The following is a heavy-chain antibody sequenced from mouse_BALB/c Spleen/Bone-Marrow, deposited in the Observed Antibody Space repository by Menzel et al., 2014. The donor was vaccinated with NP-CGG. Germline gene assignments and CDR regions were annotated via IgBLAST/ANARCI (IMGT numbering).Heavy chain of an antibody. J-gene: IGHJ4*01. CDR3: ARFLDSYSLLYAMDY. CDR2: IWGDGST. CDR1: GFSLTGYG. V-gene: IGHV2-6-7*01. Sequence: QVQLQQSGPGLVAPSQSLSITCTVSGFSLTGYGVNWVRQPPGKGLEWLGMIWGDGSTDYNSALKSRLSISKDNSKSQVFLKMNSLQTDDTARYYCARFLDSYSLLYAMDYWGQGTSVTVSS. D-gene: IGHD2-12*01.